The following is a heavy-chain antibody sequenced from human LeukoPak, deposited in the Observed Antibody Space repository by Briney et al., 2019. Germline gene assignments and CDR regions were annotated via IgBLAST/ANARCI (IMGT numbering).Heavy chain of an antibody. Sequence: GGSLRLSCAASGFSFGTYSMTWVRQAPGKGLECVSFISSTSANIYYVDSVKGRFTISRDNAKNSLYLQMNSLRVEDMAVYYCARGLDSTSIDYWGQGTLVTVPS. CDR2: ISSTSANI. D-gene: IGHD2/OR15-2a*01. J-gene: IGHJ4*02. CDR1: GFSFGTYS. V-gene: IGHV3-21*01. CDR3: ARGLDSTSIDY.